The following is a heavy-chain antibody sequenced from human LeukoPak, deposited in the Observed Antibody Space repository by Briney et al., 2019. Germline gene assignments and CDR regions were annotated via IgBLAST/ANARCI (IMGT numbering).Heavy chain of an antibody. CDR1: GYTFTSYD. J-gene: IGHJ6*03. V-gene: IGHV1-8*03. CDR3: ARGRGVVVAANQYYYYMDV. Sequence: ASVKVSCKASGYTFTSYDINWVRQATGQGLEWMGWMNPNSGNTGYAQKFQGRVTITRNTCISTAYMELSSLRSEDTAVYYCARGRGVVVAANQYYYYMDVWGKGTTVTVSS. D-gene: IGHD2-15*01. CDR2: MNPNSGNT.